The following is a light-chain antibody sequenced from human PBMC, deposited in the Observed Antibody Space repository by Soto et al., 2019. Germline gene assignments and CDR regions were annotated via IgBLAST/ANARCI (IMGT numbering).Light chain of an antibody. Sequence: QSVLTQPPSASGTPGQRVTISCSGSSSNIGSNTVNWYQQLPGTAPKLLIYSNNQRPSGVPDRFSGSKSGTSASLAISGLQSEDEADYYCAAWDDSLNGLFGSGIQLTVL. CDR1: SSNIGSNT. CDR3: AAWDDSLNGL. J-gene: IGLJ6*01. V-gene: IGLV1-44*01. CDR2: SNN.